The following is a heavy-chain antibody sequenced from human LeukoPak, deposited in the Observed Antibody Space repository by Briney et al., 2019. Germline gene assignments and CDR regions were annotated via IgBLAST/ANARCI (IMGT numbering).Heavy chain of an antibody. CDR1: GFTFSNYA. V-gene: IGHV3-23*01. CDR3: AKVRESSSSTYYFDS. Sequence: GGSLRLSCEASGFTFSNYAMNWVRQAPGKGLEWVSAISGSGGSTYNADSVKGRFTISRDNSKNTLYLQMNSLRAEDTAVYYCAKVRESSSSTYYFDSWGQGTLVTVSS. CDR2: ISGSGGST. D-gene: IGHD6-6*01. J-gene: IGHJ4*02.